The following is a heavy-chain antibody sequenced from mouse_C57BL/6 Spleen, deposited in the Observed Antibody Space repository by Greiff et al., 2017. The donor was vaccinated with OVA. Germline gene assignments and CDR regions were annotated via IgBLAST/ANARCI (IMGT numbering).Heavy chain of an antibody. CDR2: IYPGDGDT. CDR1: GYAFSSSW. V-gene: IGHV1-82*01. D-gene: IGHD4-1*01. Sequence: QVQLQQSGPELVKPGASVKISCKASGYAFSSSWMNWVKQRPGKGLEWIGRIYPGDGDTNYNGKFKGKATLTADKSSSTAYMQLSSLTSEDSAVYFCAREPGTGWFAYWGQGTLVTVSA. CDR3: AREPGTGWFAY. J-gene: IGHJ3*01.